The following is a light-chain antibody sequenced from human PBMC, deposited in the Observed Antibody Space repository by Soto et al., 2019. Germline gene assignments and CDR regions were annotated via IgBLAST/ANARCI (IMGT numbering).Light chain of an antibody. CDR2: AAS. J-gene: IGKJ1*01. CDR3: QQYNNWPPWT. CDR1: QSVSRD. V-gene: IGKV3-15*01. Sequence: EIVMTQSPATLSVSPGERATLSCRASQSVSRDLAWYQQKPGQAPRLLIYAASTRVTGIPARFSGSGSGTDFTLTISSLLSEDSAVYYCQQYNNWPPWTFCQGTKVEVK.